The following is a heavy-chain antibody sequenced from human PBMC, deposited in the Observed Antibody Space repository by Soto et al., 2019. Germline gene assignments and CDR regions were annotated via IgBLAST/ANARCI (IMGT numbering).Heavy chain of an antibody. CDR2: INAGNGNT. CDR1: GYTFTSYA. CDR3: ARSYGSGNYYGVPSNWFDP. D-gene: IGHD3-10*01. J-gene: IGHJ5*02. Sequence: GASVKVSCKASGYTFTSYAMHWVRQAPGQRLEWMGWINAGNGNTKYSQKFQGRVTITRDTSASTAYMELSSVTAADTAVYYCARSYGSGNYYGVPSNWFDPWGQGTLVTVSS. V-gene: IGHV1-3*01.